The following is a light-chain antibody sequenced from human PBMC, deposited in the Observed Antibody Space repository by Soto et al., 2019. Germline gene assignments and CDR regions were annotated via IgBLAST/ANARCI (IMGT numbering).Light chain of an antibody. J-gene: IGKJ1*01. CDR1: QSISSW. CDR3: QQSYSTLWT. V-gene: IGKV1-5*01. Sequence: DIQMTQSPSTLSASVGDSVTITCRASQSISSWLAWYQQKPGKAPKLLIYDASNLESGVPSRFSGSGSGTDFTLTISSLQPEDFATYYCQQSYSTLWTFGQGTKVDIK. CDR2: DAS.